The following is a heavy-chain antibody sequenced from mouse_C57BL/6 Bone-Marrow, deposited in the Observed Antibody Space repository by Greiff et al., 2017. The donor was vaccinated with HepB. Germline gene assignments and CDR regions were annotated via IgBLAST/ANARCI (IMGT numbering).Heavy chain of an antibody. D-gene: IGHD2-2*01. CDR1: GYTFTSYW. CDR3: TRSWRLPFAY. CDR2: IYPGNSDT. Sequence: EVKVVESGTVLARPGASVKMSCKTSGYTFTSYWMHWVKQRPGQGLEWIGAIYPGNSDTSYNQKFKGKAKLTAVTSASTAYMELSSLTNEDSAVYYCTRSWRLPFAYWGQGTLVTVSA. J-gene: IGHJ3*01. V-gene: IGHV1-5*01.